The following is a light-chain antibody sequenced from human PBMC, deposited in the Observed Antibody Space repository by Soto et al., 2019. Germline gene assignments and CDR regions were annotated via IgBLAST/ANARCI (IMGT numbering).Light chain of an antibody. CDR3: QQRSD. Sequence: EIVLTQSLATLSLSPGERATLSCRASQSVSSYLAWYQQKPGQAPRLLIYDASNRATGIPARFSGSGSGTDFTLTISSLEPEDFAVYYCQQRSDFGGGTKVDIK. CDR1: QSVSSY. J-gene: IGKJ4*01. V-gene: IGKV3-11*01. CDR2: DAS.